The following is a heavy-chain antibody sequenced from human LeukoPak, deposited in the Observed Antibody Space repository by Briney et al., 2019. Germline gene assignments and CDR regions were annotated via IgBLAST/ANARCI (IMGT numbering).Heavy chain of an antibody. CDR3: ARDGRRTSTASPRRGYYYYGMDV. CDR1: GFSFSNYG. D-gene: IGHD5-18*01. Sequence: GGSLRLSCAASGFSFSNYGMNWVRQAPGKGLEWVAVIWYDGSNKYYADSVKGRFTISRDNSKNTLYLQMNSLRAEDTAVYYCARDGRRTSTASPRRGYYYYGMDVWGQGTTVTVSS. J-gene: IGHJ6*02. CDR2: IWYDGSNK. V-gene: IGHV3-33*08.